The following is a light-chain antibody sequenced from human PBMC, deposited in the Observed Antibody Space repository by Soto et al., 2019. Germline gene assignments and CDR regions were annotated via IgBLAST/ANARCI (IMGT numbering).Light chain of an antibody. CDR2: DAS. V-gene: IGKV1-5*01. J-gene: IGKJ1*01. Sequence: DIQMTQSPSSLSASVGDRVTITCRASQSISNWLAWYQQKPGKAPKLLIYDASTLESGVPSRFSGGGFGTDFTLTISSLQPDDFATYYCQQYNSYSTFGQGTKVEMK. CDR1: QSISNW. CDR3: QQYNSYST.